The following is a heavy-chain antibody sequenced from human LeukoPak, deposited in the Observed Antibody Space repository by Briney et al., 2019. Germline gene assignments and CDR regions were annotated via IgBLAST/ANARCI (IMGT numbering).Heavy chain of an antibody. CDR2: ISAYNGNT. Sequence: ASVKVSCKASGHTFTSYGISWVRQAPGQGLEWMGWISAYNGNTNYAQKLQGRVTMTTDTSTSTAYMELRSLRSDDTAVYYCARDQYSSSRHPYYYYYMDVWGKGTTVTVSS. V-gene: IGHV1-18*01. D-gene: IGHD6-13*01. CDR1: GHTFTSYG. CDR3: ARDQYSSSRHPYYYYYMDV. J-gene: IGHJ6*03.